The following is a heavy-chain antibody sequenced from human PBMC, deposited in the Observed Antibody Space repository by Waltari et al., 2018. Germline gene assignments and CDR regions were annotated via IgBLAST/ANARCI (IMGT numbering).Heavy chain of an antibody. V-gene: IGHV4-39*07. CDR2: IHYSGNT. CDR3: ARRVVTTGGVDY. J-gene: IGHJ4*02. D-gene: IGHD2-21*02. Sequence: QLQLQESGPRLVRPSETLSLTCTVSGGSISSTTYYWAWIRQTPGKGLEWIGYIHYSGNTYYIPSLRSRVTISVDTSKNQFSLNLRSVTAADTAVYYCARRVVTTGGVDYWGQGTLVTVSS. CDR1: GGSISSTTYY.